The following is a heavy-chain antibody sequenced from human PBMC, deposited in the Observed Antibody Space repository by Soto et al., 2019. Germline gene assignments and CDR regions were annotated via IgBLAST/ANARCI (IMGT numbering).Heavy chain of an antibody. CDR2: IEGSGAIT. D-gene: IGHD3-10*01. Sequence: LRLSCAASGFMFSTTDMSWVRQAPGKGLEWVTTIEGSGAITYYADSVKGRFIISRDNSRNTVYLQMDSLTADDTAVYYCVKNSGWFNTWGQGTLVTVSS. CDR1: GFMFSTTD. CDR3: VKNSGWFNT. V-gene: IGHV3-23*01. J-gene: IGHJ5*02.